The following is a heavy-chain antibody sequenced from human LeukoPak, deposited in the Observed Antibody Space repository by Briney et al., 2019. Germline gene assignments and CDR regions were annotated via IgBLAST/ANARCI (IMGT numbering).Heavy chain of an antibody. CDR3: TTFHGDDAEGYYYYMDV. CDR1: GFTFSNAW. CDR2: IKSKTDGGTT. Sequence: PGGSLRLSCAASGFTFSNAWMSWVRQAPGKGLEWVGRIKSKTDGGTTDYAAPVKGRFTISRDDSKNTLCLQMNSLKTEDTAVYYCTTFHGDDAEGYYYYMDVWGKGTTVTVSS. V-gene: IGHV3-15*01. D-gene: IGHD4-17*01. J-gene: IGHJ6*03.